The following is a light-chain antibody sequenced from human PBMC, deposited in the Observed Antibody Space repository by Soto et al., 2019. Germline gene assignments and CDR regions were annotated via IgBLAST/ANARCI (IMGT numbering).Light chain of an antibody. CDR3: QRSFSTPLT. CDR2: AAS. CDR1: QSISSY. Sequence: DIQMTQSPSSLSASVGDRVTITCRASQSISSYLHWYQQKPGKAPKLLIYAASSLQSGVPSRFSGSGSGTEFTLTISSLQTEDFATYYCQRSFSTPLTFGGGTKVEIK. V-gene: IGKV1-39*01. J-gene: IGKJ4*01.